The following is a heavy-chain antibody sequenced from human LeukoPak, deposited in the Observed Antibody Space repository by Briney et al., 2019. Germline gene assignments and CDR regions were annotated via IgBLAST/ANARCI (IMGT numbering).Heavy chain of an antibody. CDR1: GFIFDDYA. CDR2: ISWNNGSI. CDR3: ARDPDGYNPDY. D-gene: IGHD5-24*01. V-gene: IGHV3-9*01. Sequence: GGSLRLSCAASGFIFDDYAMHWVRQAPGKGLEWVSGISWNNGSIGYADSVKGRFTISRDNSKNTLYLQMNSLRAEDTAVYYCARDPDGYNPDYWGQGTLVTVSS. J-gene: IGHJ4*02.